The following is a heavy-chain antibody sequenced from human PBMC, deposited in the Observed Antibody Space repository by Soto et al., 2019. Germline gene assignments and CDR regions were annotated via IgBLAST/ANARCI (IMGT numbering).Heavy chain of an antibody. V-gene: IGHV4-4*02. Sequence: QVQLQESGPGLVKPSGTLSLTCAISGDSVSSAHWWSWVRQPPGKGLEWIVEIYHNGDTSYNPSLKSRVTMSVDKSKNQFSLNLRSVTAADTAKYYCARGTAAAPSGWLDPWGQGTLVIVSS. CDR2: IYHNGDT. CDR1: GDSVSSAHW. CDR3: ARGTAAAPSGWLDP. J-gene: IGHJ5*02. D-gene: IGHD6-25*01.